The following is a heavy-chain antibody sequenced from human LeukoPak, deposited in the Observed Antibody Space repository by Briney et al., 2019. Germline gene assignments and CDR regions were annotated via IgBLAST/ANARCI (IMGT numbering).Heavy chain of an antibody. Sequence: GGSLRLSCAGSGFTFKDYYLNWIRQAPGKGMEWVSYISGGSTYTNYANSVKGRFTISRDNARNSLFLQMNSLTAEDTAIYYCARSLISAVIGMDVWGQGTAVTVSS. J-gene: IGHJ6*02. V-gene: IGHV3-11*06. CDR1: GFTFKDYY. CDR2: ISGGSTYT. D-gene: IGHD3-3*01. CDR3: ARSLISAVIGMDV.